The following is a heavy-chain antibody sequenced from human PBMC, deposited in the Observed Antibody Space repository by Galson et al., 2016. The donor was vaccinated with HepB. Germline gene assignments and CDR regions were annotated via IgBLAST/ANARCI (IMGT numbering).Heavy chain of an antibody. CDR3: ARALGRSSGWSPKGY. Sequence: SLRLSCAASGFTFDDYVMHWVRQAPGKGLEWVSGISWNSRNIGYADSLKGRFTISRDNAKNSLYLQMNSLRTEDTAVYYCARALGRSSGWSPKGYWGQGTLVAVSS. CDR2: ISWNSRNI. CDR1: GFTFDDYV. V-gene: IGHV3-9*01. J-gene: IGHJ4*02. D-gene: IGHD6-19*01.